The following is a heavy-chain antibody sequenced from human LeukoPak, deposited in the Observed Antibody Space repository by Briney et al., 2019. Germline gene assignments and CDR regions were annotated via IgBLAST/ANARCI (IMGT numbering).Heavy chain of an antibody. CDR1: GFSFRTYG. D-gene: IGHD2-2*01. Sequence: GGSLRLSCAASGFSFRTYGMHWVRQAPGKGLEWVAFIRYDGSNKYYADSVKGRFTISRDNSKNTLYLQMNSLRAEDTAVYYCAKDWCSSTSCFTIDYWGQGTLVTVSS. CDR2: IRYDGSNK. V-gene: IGHV3-30*02. J-gene: IGHJ4*02. CDR3: AKDWCSSTSCFTIDY.